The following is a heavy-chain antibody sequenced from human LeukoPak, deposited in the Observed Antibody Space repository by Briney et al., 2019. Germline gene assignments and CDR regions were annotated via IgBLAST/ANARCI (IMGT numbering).Heavy chain of an antibody. D-gene: IGHD6-6*01. Sequence: GGSLRLSCAASGFTFSSFGMNWARQAPGKGLEWVSSISTSSSYIYYADSLKGRFTISRDNAKNSLYLQMNSLRAEDTAVYYCAKLYSSSSSLVYWGQGTLVTVSS. CDR3: AKLYSSSSSLVY. J-gene: IGHJ4*02. V-gene: IGHV3-21*01. CDR1: GFTFSSFG. CDR2: ISTSSSYI.